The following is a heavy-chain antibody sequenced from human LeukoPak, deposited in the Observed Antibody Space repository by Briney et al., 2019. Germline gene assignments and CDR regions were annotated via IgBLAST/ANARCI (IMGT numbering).Heavy chain of an antibody. J-gene: IGHJ2*01. Sequence: SETLSLTCTVSGDSIGNYYWTWIRQSPGKGLEWVGYIYFCGSTTYNRSLKSRVTMSVDTSQNQFSLNLRSVTAADTAVYYCARDPHDTVYYYDSIHYYYFDLWGRGTLVSVSS. D-gene: IGHD3-22*01. CDR3: ARDPHDTVYYYDSIHYYYFDL. CDR1: GDSIGNYY. V-gene: IGHV4-59*01. CDR2: IYFCGST.